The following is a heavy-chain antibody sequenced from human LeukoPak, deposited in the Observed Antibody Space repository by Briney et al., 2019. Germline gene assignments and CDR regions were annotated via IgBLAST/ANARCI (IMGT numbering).Heavy chain of an antibody. V-gene: IGHV1-69*13. CDR3: AREPLRCGGDCHFDY. J-gene: IGHJ4*02. CDR1: GGTFSSYA. CDR2: IIPIYNPV. Sequence: ASVKVSCKTSGGTFSSYAFSWMRQAPGQGLEWVGRIIPIYNPVDYTQRFQGRVTITADESTNTVYLELSSLRYDDTAVYYCAREPLRCGGDCHFDYWGQGTLVTVSS. D-gene: IGHD2-21*02.